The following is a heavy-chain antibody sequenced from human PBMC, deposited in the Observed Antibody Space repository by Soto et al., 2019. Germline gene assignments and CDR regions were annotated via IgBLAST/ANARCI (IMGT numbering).Heavy chain of an antibody. CDR3: ARDMSLGAVAGSSYGMYV. Sequence: GASVKVSCKASGGTFSSYAISWVRQAPGQGLEWMGGIIRIFGTANYAQKFQGRVTITADESTSTAYMELSSLRSEDTAVYYCARDMSLGAVAGSSYGMYVWGQGTTVTVSS. V-gene: IGHV1-69*13. J-gene: IGHJ6*02. CDR1: GGTFSSYA. CDR2: IIRIFGTA. D-gene: IGHD6-19*01.